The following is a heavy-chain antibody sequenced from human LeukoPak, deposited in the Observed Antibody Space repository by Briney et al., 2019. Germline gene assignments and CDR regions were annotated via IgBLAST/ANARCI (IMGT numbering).Heavy chain of an antibody. CDR3: AKKVLTVTTWYFDY. CDR1: GFTFSSHA. D-gene: IGHD4-17*01. CDR2: ISGSGGST. J-gene: IGHJ4*02. V-gene: IGHV3-23*01. Sequence: GGSLRLSCAASGFTFSSHAMSWVRQAPGRGLERVSGISGSGGSTYYADSVKGRFTISRDNSKNMLYLQMNSLRAEDTAVYYCAKKVLTVTTWYFDYWGQGTLVTVSS.